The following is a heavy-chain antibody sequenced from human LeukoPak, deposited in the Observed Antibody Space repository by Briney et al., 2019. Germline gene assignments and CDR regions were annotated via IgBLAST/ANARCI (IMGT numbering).Heavy chain of an antibody. CDR2: INHSGST. Sequence: KTSETLSLTCAVCGGSFSGYYWSWIRQPPEKGLEWIGEINHSGSTNYNPSLKSRVTISVDTSKNQFSLKLSSVTAADTAVYYCARGPRFGAKRDWGQGTLVTVSS. D-gene: IGHD3-10*01. J-gene: IGHJ4*02. CDR3: ARGPRFGAKRD. CDR1: GGSFSGYY. V-gene: IGHV4-34*01.